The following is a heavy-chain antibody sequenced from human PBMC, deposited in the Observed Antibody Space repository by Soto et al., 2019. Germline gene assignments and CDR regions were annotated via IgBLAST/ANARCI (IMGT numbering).Heavy chain of an antibody. CDR1: GGSVSSGSYF. V-gene: IGHV4-61*01. Sequence: QVQLQASGPGLVKPSETLSLTCTVSGGSVSSGSYFWSWVRQPPGKGLELIGYVASSGNTNYNPSLKSRVTISLDTSKNQFSLNLRSVTAADTAVYYCARAQPFDSWGQGILVNVSS. J-gene: IGHJ4*02. D-gene: IGHD2-2*01. CDR3: ARAQPFDS. CDR2: VASSGNT.